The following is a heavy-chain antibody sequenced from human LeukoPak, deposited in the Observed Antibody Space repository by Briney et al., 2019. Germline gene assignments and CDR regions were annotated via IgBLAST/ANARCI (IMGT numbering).Heavy chain of an antibody. CDR3: ARGRCSGGSCYSSPNYYYYGMDV. Sequence: ASVKVSCKASGYTFTGYYMHWVRQAPGQGLEWMGWINPNSGGTNYAQKFQGWVTMTRDTSISTAYMELSSLRSEDTAVYYCARGRCSGGSCYSSPNYYYYGMDVWGQGTTVTVSS. CDR1: GYTFTGYY. CDR2: INPNSGGT. J-gene: IGHJ6*02. D-gene: IGHD2-15*01. V-gene: IGHV1-2*04.